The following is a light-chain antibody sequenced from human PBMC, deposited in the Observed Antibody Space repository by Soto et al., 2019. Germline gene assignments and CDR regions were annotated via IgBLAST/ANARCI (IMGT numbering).Light chain of an antibody. Sequence: AIQMTQSPSSLSASVGDRVTITCRASQGIRDDLGWYQQKPGKAPELLIYAASTLQSGVPSRFSGSGSGTDFTLTISSLQPEDFATYYCLQDYNYPWTFGQGTKVEIK. CDR1: QGIRDD. J-gene: IGKJ1*01. CDR3: LQDYNYPWT. V-gene: IGKV1-6*01. CDR2: AAS.